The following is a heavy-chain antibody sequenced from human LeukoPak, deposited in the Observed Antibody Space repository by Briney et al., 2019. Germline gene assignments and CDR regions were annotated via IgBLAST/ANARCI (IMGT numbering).Heavy chain of an antibody. V-gene: IGHV1-2*02. CDR1: GHTFTGYY. CDR3: ARAGFGELLSHFDY. Sequence: ASVKVSCKASGHTFTGYYMHWVRQAPGQGLEWMGWINPNSGGTNYAQKFQGRVTMTRDTSISTAYMELSRLRSDDTAVYYCARAGFGELLSHFDYWGQGTLVTVSS. J-gene: IGHJ4*02. D-gene: IGHD3-10*01. CDR2: INPNSGGT.